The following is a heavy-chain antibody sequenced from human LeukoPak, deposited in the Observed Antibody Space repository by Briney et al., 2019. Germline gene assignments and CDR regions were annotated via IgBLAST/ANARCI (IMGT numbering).Heavy chain of an antibody. CDR1: GLSFSNYG. CDR2: ISYDGSNK. CDR3: AKGGTYRDYFDY. D-gene: IGHD3-16*01. V-gene: IGHV3-30*18. J-gene: IGHJ4*02. Sequence: GRSLRLSCAASGLSFSNYGIHWVRQAPGKGLEWVTVISYDGSNKYYADSVKGRFTISRDNSKNTLYLQMNSLRAEDTAVYYCAKGGTYRDYFDYWGQGTLVTVSS.